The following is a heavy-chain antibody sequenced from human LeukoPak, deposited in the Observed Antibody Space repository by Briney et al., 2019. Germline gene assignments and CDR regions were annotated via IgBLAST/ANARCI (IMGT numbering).Heavy chain of an antibody. CDR1: GGSISSGGYS. CDR2: IYYSGST. D-gene: IGHD5-18*01. J-gene: IGHJ5*02. V-gene: IGHV4-30-4*07. Sequence: SETLSLTCAVSGGSISSGGYSWSWIRQPPGKGLEWIGYIYYSGSTYYNPSLKSRVTILEDTSKNQFSLKLSSVTAADTAVYYCAGLRGYSYGGWFDPWGQGTLVTVSS. CDR3: AGLRGYSYGGWFDP.